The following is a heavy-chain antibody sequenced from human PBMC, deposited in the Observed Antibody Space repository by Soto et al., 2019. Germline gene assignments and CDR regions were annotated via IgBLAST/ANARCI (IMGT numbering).Heavy chain of an antibody. CDR3: AREDRDRETGLVPAAIDGMDV. CDR2: IMPVFGIA. V-gene: IGHV1-69*08. J-gene: IGHJ6*02. D-gene: IGHD2-2*01. CDR1: GGTFSRYS. Sequence: QVQLVQSGAEVKKPGSSVKVSCKASGGTFSRYSFTWVRQAPGHGLEWMGRIMPVFGIASYAQKFQGRVTITADESTSTAFIELSSLRSEDTAVYYCAREDRDRETGLVPAAIDGMDVWGQGTTVTVSS.